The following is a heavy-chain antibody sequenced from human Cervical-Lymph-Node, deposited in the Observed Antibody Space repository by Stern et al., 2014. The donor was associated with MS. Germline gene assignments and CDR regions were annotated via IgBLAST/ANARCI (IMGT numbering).Heavy chain of an antibody. CDR3: ARHASSSWLYFDY. CDR1: GGSFSGYY. V-gene: IGHV4-34*01. CDR2: INHSGST. J-gene: IGHJ4*02. Sequence: QVQLQQWGAGLLKPSETLSLTCAVYGGSFSGYYWSWIRQPPGKGLEWIGEINHSGSTNYNPSLKSRVTISVETSKNQFSLKLSSVTAADTAVYYCARHASSSWLYFDYWGQGTLVTVSS. D-gene: IGHD6-13*01.